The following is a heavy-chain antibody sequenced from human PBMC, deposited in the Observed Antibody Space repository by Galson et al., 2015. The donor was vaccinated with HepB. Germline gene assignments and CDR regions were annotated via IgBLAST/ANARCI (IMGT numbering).Heavy chain of an antibody. Sequence: PALVKPTQTLTLTCTFSGFSLSTTGMSVSWIRQPPGKALEWLALIDWDDDKFFSTSLKTRLTISKDTSKNQVVLTMTNMDPVDTATYYCARNTRRIQDAFDVWGQGTVVTVSS. CDR3: ARNTRRIQDAFDV. CDR1: GFSLSTTGMS. D-gene: IGHD5-18*01. V-gene: IGHV2-70*01. J-gene: IGHJ3*01. CDR2: IDWDDDK.